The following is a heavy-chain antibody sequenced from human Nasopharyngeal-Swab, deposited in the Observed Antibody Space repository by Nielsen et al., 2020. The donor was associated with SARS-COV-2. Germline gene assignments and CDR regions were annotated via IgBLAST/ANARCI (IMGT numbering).Heavy chain of an antibody. D-gene: IGHD5-12*01. J-gene: IGHJ4*02. V-gene: IGHV3-23*01. Sequence: GESLKISCAASGFSFNTYAMSWVRQAPGKGLEWVSAITSSGANTYYADSVKGRFTISRDNSKNTLYLQMNSLRAEDTAVYYCAKDRGRGVAIFDYWGQGTLVTVSS. CDR1: GFSFNTYA. CDR3: AKDRGRGVAIFDY. CDR2: ITSSGANT.